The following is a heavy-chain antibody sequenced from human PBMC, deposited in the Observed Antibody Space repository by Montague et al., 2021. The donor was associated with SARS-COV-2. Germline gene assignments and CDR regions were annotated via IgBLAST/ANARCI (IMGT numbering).Heavy chain of an antibody. V-gene: IGHV4-30-2*06. J-gene: IGHJ3*01. CDR1: GGSINSGSYS. CDR2: ILHSGST. CDR3: ARAASTRGAFDV. Sequence: TLSLTCAVSGGSINSGSYSWSWIRQSPGKGLEWIGYILHSGSTYYNPSLWSRVTISVDRSKSQFSLNLTSMTAADTAVYFCARAASTRGAFDVWGQGTVVTVSS. D-gene: IGHD2/OR15-2a*01.